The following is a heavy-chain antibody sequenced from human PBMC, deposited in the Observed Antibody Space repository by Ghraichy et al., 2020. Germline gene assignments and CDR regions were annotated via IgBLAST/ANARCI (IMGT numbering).Heavy chain of an antibody. CDR3: ARDGRYFDWLLPNNNWFDP. V-gene: IGHV3-21*01. J-gene: IGHJ5*02. CDR1: GFTFSSYS. D-gene: IGHD3-9*01. CDR2: ISSSSSYI. Sequence: GGSLRLSCAASGFTFSSYSMNWVRQAPGKGLEWVSSISSSSSYIYYADSVKGRFTISRDNAKNSLYLQMNSLRAEDTAVYYCARDGRYFDWLLPNNNWFDPWGQGTLVTVSS.